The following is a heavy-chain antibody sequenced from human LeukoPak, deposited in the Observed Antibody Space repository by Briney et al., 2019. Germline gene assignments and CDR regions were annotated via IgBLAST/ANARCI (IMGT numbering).Heavy chain of an antibody. D-gene: IGHD3-22*01. V-gene: IGHV1-8*01. CDR2: MNPNSGNT. CDR1: GYTFTSYD. J-gene: IGHJ4*02. Sequence: ASVKISCKASGYTFTSYDINWVRQATGQGLEWMGWMNPNSGNTGYAQKFQGRVTMTRNTSISTAYMELSSLRSEDTAVYYCARGPGTYYYDSSGDYWGQGTLVTVSS. CDR3: ARGPGTYYYDSSGDY.